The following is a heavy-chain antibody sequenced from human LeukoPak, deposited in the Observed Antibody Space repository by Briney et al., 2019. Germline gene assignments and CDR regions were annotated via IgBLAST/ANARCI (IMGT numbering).Heavy chain of an antibody. J-gene: IGHJ6*02. CDR1: GYTFTSYY. D-gene: IGHD3-3*01. Sequence: ASVKVSCKASGYTFTSYYMHWVRQAPGQGLEWMGIINPSGGSTSYAQKFQGRVTMTRDTSTSTVYMELSSLRSEDTAVYYCARALRGPYYDFWSGQRHYYYYYGMDVWGQGTTVTVSS. V-gene: IGHV1-46*01. CDR3: ARALRGPYYDFWSGQRHYYYYYGMDV. CDR2: INPSGGST.